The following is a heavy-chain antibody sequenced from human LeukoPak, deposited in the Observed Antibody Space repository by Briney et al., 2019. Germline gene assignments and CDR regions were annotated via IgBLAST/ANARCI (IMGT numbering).Heavy chain of an antibody. Sequence: GGSLRLSCAASGFTFSSYGMHWVHQAPGKGLEWVAFIRYDGSNKYYADSVKGRFTISRDNSKNTLYLQMNSLRAEDTAMYYCAKDHLEWVVPAAIDYWGQGTLVTVSS. CDR1: GFTFSSYG. CDR3: AKDHLEWVVPAAIDY. V-gene: IGHV3-30*02. D-gene: IGHD2-2*01. CDR2: IRYDGSNK. J-gene: IGHJ4*02.